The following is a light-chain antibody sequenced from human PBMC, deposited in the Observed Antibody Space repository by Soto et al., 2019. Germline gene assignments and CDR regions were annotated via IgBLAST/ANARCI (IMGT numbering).Light chain of an antibody. Sequence: QSVLTQPPSVSGAPGQRVTISCTGSSSNIGAGYDVNWYQQHPGTAPKVLIYGNSNRPSGVPDRFSGSKSGTSASLAITGLQAEDEADYYCQSYDSGLSGSVLGGGTQLTVL. J-gene: IGLJ2*01. CDR1: SSNIGAGYD. CDR3: QSYDSGLSGSV. V-gene: IGLV1-40*01. CDR2: GNS.